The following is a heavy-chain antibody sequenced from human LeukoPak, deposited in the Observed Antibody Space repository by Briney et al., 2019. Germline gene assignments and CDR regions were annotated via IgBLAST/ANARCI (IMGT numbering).Heavy chain of an antibody. Sequence: GGSLRLSCTASGFTFGDYDMSWVRQAPGKGLEWVGFIRSRAYGGTTEYAASVKGRFTISRDDSKSIAYLQMNSLKTEDTAVYYCTSFHYYVSSLLLDYWGQRTLVTVSS. D-gene: IGHD3-22*01. CDR2: IRSRAYGGTT. V-gene: IGHV3-49*04. CDR1: GFTFGDYD. J-gene: IGHJ4*03. CDR3: TSFHYYVSSLLLDY.